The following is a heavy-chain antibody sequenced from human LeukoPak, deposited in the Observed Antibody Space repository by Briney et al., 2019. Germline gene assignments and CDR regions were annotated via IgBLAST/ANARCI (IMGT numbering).Heavy chain of an antibody. CDR3: ARDFWSGRNWFDP. J-gene: IGHJ5*02. Sequence: SVKVSCKASGGTFSSYAISWVRQAPGQGLEWMGGIIPIFGTANYAQKFQGRVTITADESTSTAYMELSSLRSEDTAFYYCARDFWSGRNWFDPWGQGTLVIVSS. CDR1: GGTFSSYA. D-gene: IGHD3-3*01. V-gene: IGHV1-69*13. CDR2: IIPIFGTA.